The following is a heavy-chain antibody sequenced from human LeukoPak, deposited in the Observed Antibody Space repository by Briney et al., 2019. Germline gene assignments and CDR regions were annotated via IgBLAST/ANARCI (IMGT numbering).Heavy chain of an antibody. J-gene: IGHJ5*02. CDR3: ARGLYGDQIWFDP. V-gene: IGHV1-2*06. Sequence: ASVNVSCKASRYTFTCYYMYWVRQAPGQGLDCLGRINPNSGGTNYAQKFQGRVTMPRDTSISTAYMELSRLSSDDTAVSYFARGLYGDQIWFDPWGQGTLVTAS. D-gene: IGHD4-17*01. CDR1: RYTFTCYY. CDR2: INPNSGGT.